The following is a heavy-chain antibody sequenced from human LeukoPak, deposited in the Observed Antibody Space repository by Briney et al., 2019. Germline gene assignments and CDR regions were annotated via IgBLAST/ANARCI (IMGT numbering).Heavy chain of an antibody. CDR2: IYYSGST. V-gene: IGHV4-39*07. J-gene: IGHJ6*03. CDR1: GGSISSSSYY. Sequence: SETLSLTCTVSGGSISSSSYYWGWIRQPPGKGLEWIGSIYYSGSTYYNPSLKSRVTISVDTSKNQFSLKLSSVTAADTAVYYCARLTTVTPYMDVWGKGTTVTVSS. CDR3: ARLTTVTPYMDV. D-gene: IGHD4-11*01.